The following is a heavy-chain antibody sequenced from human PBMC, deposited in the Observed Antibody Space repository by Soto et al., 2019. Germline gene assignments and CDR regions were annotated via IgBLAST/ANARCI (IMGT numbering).Heavy chain of an antibody. J-gene: IGHJ4*02. CDR2: ISGSGGDT. D-gene: IGHD2-2*01. Sequence: EVQLLDSGGGLVQPGGSLRLSCAASGFIFSNYAMSWVRQAPGKGLEWVSAISGSGGDTFYVGSVKGRFTISRDNSKNTLSLQMNSLRVEDTATYYCAKDAGRGGGSAFDCWGQGTLVTVSS. CDR1: GFIFSNYA. V-gene: IGHV3-23*01. CDR3: AKDAGRGGGSAFDC.